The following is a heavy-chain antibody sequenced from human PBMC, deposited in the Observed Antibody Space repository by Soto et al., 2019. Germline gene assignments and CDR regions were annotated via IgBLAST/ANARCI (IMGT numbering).Heavy chain of an antibody. D-gene: IGHD2-2*01. Sequence: EVQLVESGGGLGQPGGSLRLSCTAAGVTFSTYSMNWVRQAPGKGLEWLSYISAGSSLIYYADSAKGRFTVSRDNAKNSLYLLMNSMRDEDTAVYYCARGAYCSSSSCATYRFDFWGQGTLVTVSS. CDR3: ARGAYCSSSSCATYRFDF. J-gene: IGHJ4*02. CDR1: GVTFSTYS. V-gene: IGHV3-48*02. CDR2: ISAGSSLI.